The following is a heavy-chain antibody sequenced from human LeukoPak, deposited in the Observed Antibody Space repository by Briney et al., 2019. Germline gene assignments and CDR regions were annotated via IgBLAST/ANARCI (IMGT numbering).Heavy chain of an antibody. V-gene: IGHV3-15*01. CDR1: GFTFSNAW. Sequence: GGSLRLSCAASGFTFSNAWMSWVRQAPGKGLEWVGRIKWKADGGTTDYAAPVEGRFIISRDDSKNTLYLQMNSLKTEDTALYYCVADLLDYGGQGTMVTVSS. CDR3: VADLLDY. CDR2: IKWKADGGTT. J-gene: IGHJ4*02.